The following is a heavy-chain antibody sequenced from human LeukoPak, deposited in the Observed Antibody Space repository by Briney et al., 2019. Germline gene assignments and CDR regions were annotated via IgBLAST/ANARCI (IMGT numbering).Heavy chain of an antibody. CDR3: ATARVDYGMPV. CDR2: IPSHGSYQ. Sequence: SGGSLRLSCAASGFTFSSSGMHWVRQAPGKGLEWVAVIPSHGSYQYYADSVKGRFTISRDNSKNTLYLQMSSLRVEDTAVYHCATARVDYGMPVWGQGTTVTVSS. V-gene: IGHV3-30*03. CDR1: GFTFSSSG. J-gene: IGHJ6*02. D-gene: IGHD3-10*01.